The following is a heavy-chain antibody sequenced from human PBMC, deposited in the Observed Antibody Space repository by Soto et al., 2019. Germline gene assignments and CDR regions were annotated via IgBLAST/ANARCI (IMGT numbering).Heavy chain of an antibody. CDR3: ARGQGFRAVAGSWFDP. D-gene: IGHD6-19*01. CDR1: GGSISSSSYY. J-gene: IGHJ5*02. V-gene: IGHV4-39*07. Sequence: PSETLSLTCTVSGGSISSSSYYWGWIRQPPGKGLEWIGEINHSGSTNYNPSLKSRVTISVDTSKNQFSLKLSSVTAADTAVYYCARGQGFRAVAGSWFDPWGQGTLVTVSS. CDR2: INHSGST.